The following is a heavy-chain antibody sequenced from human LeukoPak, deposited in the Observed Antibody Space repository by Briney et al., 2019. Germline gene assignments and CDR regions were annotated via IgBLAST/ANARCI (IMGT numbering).Heavy chain of an antibody. D-gene: IGHD3-10*01. Sequence: ASVKVSCKASGYTFTSYGISWVRQAPGQGLEWMGWISAYNGNTNYAQKLQGRVTMTTDTSTSTAYMELRSLRSDDTAVYYCGRRPAMVRGVISAFDIWGQGTMVTVSS. V-gene: IGHV1-18*01. J-gene: IGHJ3*02. CDR3: GRRPAMVRGVISAFDI. CDR2: ISAYNGNT. CDR1: GYTFTSYG.